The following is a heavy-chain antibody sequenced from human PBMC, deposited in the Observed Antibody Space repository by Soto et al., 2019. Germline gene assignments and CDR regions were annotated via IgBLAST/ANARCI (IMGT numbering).Heavy chain of an antibody. V-gene: IGHV1-3*01. CDR1: GYTFTGYA. D-gene: IGHD6-19*01. CDR3: ARAVAVPDDFDS. J-gene: IGHJ4*02. CDR2: INAGNGNT. Sequence: ASVKVSCKASGYTFTGYAMHWLRQAPGQRLEWMGWINAGNGNTKYSQKFQDRVTITRDTSASTAYMELSSLRSEDTAVYYCARAVAVPDDFDSWGQGPLVTVSS.